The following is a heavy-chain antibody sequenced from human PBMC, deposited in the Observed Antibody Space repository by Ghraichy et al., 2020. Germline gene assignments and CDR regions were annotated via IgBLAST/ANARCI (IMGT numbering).Heavy chain of an antibody. J-gene: IGHJ4*02. V-gene: IGHV4-59*01. Sequence: SETLSLTCTVSGYSITSYYWSWIRQPPGKGLEWIGYIFHSGYNKYNPSLKSRVTISADTSKNQFSLKLSSVTAADTAVYYCARVDYWSGFYEYWGQGTQVTVPS. D-gene: IGHD3-3*01. CDR2: IFHSGYN. CDR1: GYSITSYY. CDR3: ARVDYWSGFYEY.